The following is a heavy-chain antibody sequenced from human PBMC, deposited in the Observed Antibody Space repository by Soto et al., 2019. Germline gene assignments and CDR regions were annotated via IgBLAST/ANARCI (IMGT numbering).Heavy chain of an antibody. Sequence: ASVKVSCKASGYTFSNNGVSWVRQAPGQGLEWMGRISTFNGNAHYAQKFQGRVTMTTDTSTNTAYMELTSLSSDDTAVYYCARLHGYSSGWYDYWGQGTLVTVSS. J-gene: IGHJ4*02. CDR3: ARLHGYSSGWYDY. CDR2: ISTFNGNA. V-gene: IGHV1-18*04. D-gene: IGHD6-19*01. CDR1: GYTFSNNG.